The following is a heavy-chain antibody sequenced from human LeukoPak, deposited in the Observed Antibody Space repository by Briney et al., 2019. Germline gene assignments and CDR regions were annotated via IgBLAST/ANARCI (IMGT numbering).Heavy chain of an antibody. CDR3: AGSRSLVAVAGIEGFDI. V-gene: IGHV3-20*04. CDR1: GFTFSSYV. Sequence: PGGSLRLSCAASGFTFSSYVMSWVRQSPGKGLEWISGINWNGGRTYYADSVKGRFTISRDNAKNSLYLQMNSLRAEDTAFYYCAGSRSLVAVAGIEGFDIWGQGTMVTVSS. CDR2: INWNGGRT. J-gene: IGHJ3*02. D-gene: IGHD6-19*01.